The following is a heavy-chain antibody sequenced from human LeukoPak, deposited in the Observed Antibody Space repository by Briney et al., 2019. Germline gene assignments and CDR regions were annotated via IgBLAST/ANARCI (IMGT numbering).Heavy chain of an antibody. V-gene: IGHV1-8*01. CDR1: GYTFTSYD. CDR2: MNPNSGNT. J-gene: IGHJ4*02. Sequence: ASVKVSCKASGYTFTSYDINWVRQATGQGLEWMGWMNPNSGNTGYAQKFQGRVTMTRDTSTSTVYMELSSLRSEDTAVYYCARGYYHDSSGYYPGGDYWGQGTLVTVSS. D-gene: IGHD3-22*01. CDR3: ARGYYHDSSGYYPGGDY.